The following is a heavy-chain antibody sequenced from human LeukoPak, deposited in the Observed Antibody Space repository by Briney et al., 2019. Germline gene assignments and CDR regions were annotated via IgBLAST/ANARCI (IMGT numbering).Heavy chain of an antibody. V-gene: IGHV3-48*01. J-gene: IGHJ4*02. CDR1: GITFSSYS. CDR3: ARGGLSIMGY. D-gene: IGHD2/OR15-2a*01. CDR2: ISSSGSTK. Sequence: GGSLRLSCGASGITFSSYSMNWVRRAPGKGLEWVSYISSSGSTKYYADSVKGRFTISRDNARNSLYLQMNSLRAEDTAVYFCARGGLSIMGYWGQGTLVTVSS.